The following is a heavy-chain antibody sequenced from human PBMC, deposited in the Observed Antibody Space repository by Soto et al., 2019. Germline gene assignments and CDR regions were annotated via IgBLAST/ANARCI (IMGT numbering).Heavy chain of an antibody. CDR1: GFTFSSCT. J-gene: IGHJ6*02. CDR3: SGCSGGACHRNYGMDV. V-gene: IGHV3-21*01. D-gene: IGHD2-15*01. Sequence: EVHLVELGGGLVKPGGSLKLSWPVSGFTFSSCTMNWVRQAPGKGLEGVSSISPITSHIYYTDSVKGRFPISRDNAKNSLFLQMNSLRAEDTAVYYCSGCSGGACHRNYGMDVWGQGTTVTVSS. CDR2: ISPITSHI.